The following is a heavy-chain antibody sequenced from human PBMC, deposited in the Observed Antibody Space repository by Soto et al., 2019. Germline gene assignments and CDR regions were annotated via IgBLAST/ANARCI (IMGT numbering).Heavy chain of an antibody. CDR3: AHSSSSSWYGVDWFDP. J-gene: IGHJ5*02. V-gene: IGHV2-5*02. CDR2: IYWDDDK. D-gene: IGHD6-13*01. CDR1: GFSLSTSGVG. Sequence: QITLKESGPTLVKPTRTLTLTCTFSGFSLSTSGVGVGWIRQPPGKALEWLALIYWDDDKRYSPSMKSRLTITKDTSKNQVVLTMTNMDPVDTATYYCAHSSSSSWYGVDWFDPWGQGTLVTVSS.